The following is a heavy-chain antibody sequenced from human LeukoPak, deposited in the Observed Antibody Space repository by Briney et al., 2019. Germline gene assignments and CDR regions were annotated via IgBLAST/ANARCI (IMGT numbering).Heavy chain of an antibody. J-gene: IGHJ4*02. D-gene: IGHD3-10*01. V-gene: IGHV5-51*01. CDR3: ASHKERAGEFHFDY. CDR2: IYPGDSDT. Sequence: GESLKISCKGSGYIFTSYWIGWVRQMPGKGLEWMGIIYPGDSDTRYSPSFQGQVTISADKSISTAYLQWSSLKASDTAMYYCASHKERAGEFHFDYRGQGTLVTVSS. CDR1: GYIFTSYW.